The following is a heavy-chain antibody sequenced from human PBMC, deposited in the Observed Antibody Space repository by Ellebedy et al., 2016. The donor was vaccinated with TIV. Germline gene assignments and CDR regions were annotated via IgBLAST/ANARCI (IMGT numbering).Heavy chain of an antibody. CDR2: IYQDGSEK. D-gene: IGHD4-17*01. J-gene: IGHJ5*01. CDR3: ARRGSYGDYAVQVNNWFDS. V-gene: IGHV3-7*01. CDR1: GFSFRNYW. Sequence: GGSLRLSCVAFGFSFRNYWMGWVRQAPGKGLEWVANIYQDGSEKYYVDSVEGRFTISRDNAKNSLYLEMKSLRAEDTAVYYCARRGSYGDYAVQVNNWFDSWGQGTPVTVTP.